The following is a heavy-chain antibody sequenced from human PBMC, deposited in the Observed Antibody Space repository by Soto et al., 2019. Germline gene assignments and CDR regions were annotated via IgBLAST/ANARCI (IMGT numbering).Heavy chain of an antibody. CDR3: ARGVIH. J-gene: IGHJ4*02. CDR1: GGSISPYY. D-gene: IGHD3-16*02. Sequence: PSETLFLTCTVSGGSISPYYWSWIRQPPGKGLEWVGYIYYGGTTYYNPSLNSRVTVSVDTSKNQFSLKLSSVTAADTAVYYCARGVIHWGQGTLVTVSS. V-gene: IGHV4-59*12. CDR2: IYYGGTT.